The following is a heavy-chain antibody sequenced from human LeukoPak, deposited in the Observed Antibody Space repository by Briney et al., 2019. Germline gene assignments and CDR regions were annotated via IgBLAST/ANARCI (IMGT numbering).Heavy chain of an antibody. CDR3: ARRAYSSSSFDY. CDR1: GGSISSGNHF. J-gene: IGHJ4*02. V-gene: IGHV4-39*01. CDR2: IYYSGRT. D-gene: IGHD6-6*01. Sequence: SATLSLTCTVSGGSISSGNHFWGWIRQPPGKGLEWIGIIYYSGRTYFNPSLKSRVTISVDTSKNQFSLKLSSVTAADTAVYYCARRAYSSSSFDYWGQGTLVTVSS.